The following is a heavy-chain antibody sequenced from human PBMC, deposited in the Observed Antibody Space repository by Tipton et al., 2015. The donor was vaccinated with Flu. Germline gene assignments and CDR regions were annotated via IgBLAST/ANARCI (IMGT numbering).Heavy chain of an antibody. Sequence: GSLRLSCAASGFSFSNYWMSWVRQAPGKGLEWVASIKLAGGDKYYVDSVKGRFTISRDDAKNSLYLQMDRLRAEDTAVYYCARASSGWFNDWGQGTLVTVSS. J-gene: IGHJ5*02. CDR2: IKLAGGDK. CDR1: GFSFSNYW. CDR3: ARASSGWFND. V-gene: IGHV3-7*03. D-gene: IGHD6-19*01.